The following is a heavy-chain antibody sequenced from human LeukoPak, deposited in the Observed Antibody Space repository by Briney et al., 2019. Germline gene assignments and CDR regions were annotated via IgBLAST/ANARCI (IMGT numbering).Heavy chain of an antibody. CDR1: GYSFTSYW. V-gene: IGHV5-51*01. D-gene: IGHD6-19*01. Sequence: GESLKISCKGSGYSFTSYWIGWVRQMPGKGLEWMGIIYPGDSITRYSPSFQGQVTISADKSISTAYLQRSSLKASDTAMYYCARPSTAGWSYYYGMDVWGQGTTVTVSS. CDR2: IYPGDSIT. J-gene: IGHJ6*02. CDR3: ARPSTAGWSYYYGMDV.